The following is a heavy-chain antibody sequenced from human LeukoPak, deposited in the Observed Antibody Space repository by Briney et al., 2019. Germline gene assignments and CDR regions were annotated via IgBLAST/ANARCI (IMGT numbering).Heavy chain of an antibody. J-gene: IGHJ4*02. D-gene: IGHD5-18*01. V-gene: IGHV4-39*01. CDR3: ARHTAMFSFDY. CDR1: GVSISSSSYY. CDR2: IYYSGST. Sequence: PSETLSLTCTVSGVSISSSSYYWGWIRQPPGKGLEWIGRIYYSGSTYYNSSLKSRFTISVDTSNNQFSLKLSSVTAADTAVYYCARHTAMFSFDYWGQGTLVTVSS.